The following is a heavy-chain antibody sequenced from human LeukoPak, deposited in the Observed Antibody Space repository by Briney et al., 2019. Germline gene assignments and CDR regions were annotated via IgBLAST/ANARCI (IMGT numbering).Heavy chain of an antibody. CDR2: SNEDGSTT. V-gene: IGHV3-74*01. CDR1: GFTFSSNW. CDR3: AKYYYGSGSSDFDY. J-gene: IGHJ4*02. D-gene: IGHD3-10*01. Sequence: PGGSLRLSCAASGFTFSSNWMHWVRQAPGKGLVWVSRSNEDGSTTNYADSVKGRFTISRDNSKNTLYLQMNSLRAEDTAVYYCAKYYYGSGSSDFDYWGQGTLVTVSS.